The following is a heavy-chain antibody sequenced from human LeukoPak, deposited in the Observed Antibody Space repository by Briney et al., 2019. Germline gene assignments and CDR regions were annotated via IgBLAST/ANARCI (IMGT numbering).Heavy chain of an antibody. J-gene: IGHJ4*02. V-gene: IGHV1-46*01. CDR2: INPSGGST. CDR3: ARVSGEQYYFDY. D-gene: IGHD1-26*01. CDR1: GYTFTSYY. Sequence: GASVKVSCKTSGYTFTSYYMHWVRQAPGQGLEWMGIINPSGGSTSYAQKFQGRVTMTRDTSTSTVCMELSSLRSEDTAVYYCARVSGEQYYFDYWGQGTLVTVSS.